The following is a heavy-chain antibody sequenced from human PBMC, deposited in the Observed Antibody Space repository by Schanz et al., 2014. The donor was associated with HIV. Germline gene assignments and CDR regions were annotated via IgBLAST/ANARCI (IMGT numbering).Heavy chain of an antibody. CDR2: ISPDGSKQ. CDR3: TNERGLNLFEY. CDR1: GFTFRRHG. V-gene: IGHV3-30*18. J-gene: IGHJ4*01. Sequence: QVQLVESGGGVVQPGRSLRLSCAASGFTFRRHGMHWVRQAPGQGLEWLAVISPDGSKQHYADSVKGRFIISRDNSNNTLYLQVNSLRAEDTAVYYCTNERGLNLFEYWGHGTLVFVSS. D-gene: IGHD6-25*01.